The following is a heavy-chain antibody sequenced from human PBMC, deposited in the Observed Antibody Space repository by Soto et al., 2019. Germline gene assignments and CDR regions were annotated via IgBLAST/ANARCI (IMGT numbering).Heavy chain of an antibody. CDR3: ARTAAAGKYYYGMDV. CDR1: GGSISSSSYY. J-gene: IGHJ6*02. V-gene: IGHV4-39*07. D-gene: IGHD6-13*01. CDR2: IYYSGST. Sequence: SETLSLTCTVSGGSISSSSYYWGWIRQPPGKGLEWIGSIYYSGSTYYNPSLKSRVTISVDTSKNQFSLKLSSVTAADTAMYYCARTAAAGKYYYGMDVWGQGTTVTVSS.